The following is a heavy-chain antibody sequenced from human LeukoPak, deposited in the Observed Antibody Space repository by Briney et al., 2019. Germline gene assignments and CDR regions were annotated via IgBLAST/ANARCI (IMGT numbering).Heavy chain of an antibody. CDR1: GFTFSSYW. CDR2: IKQDGSEK. Sequence: GGSLRLSCAASGFTFSSYWMSWVRQAPGKGLEWVANIKQDGSEKYYVDSVKGRFTISRDNAKNSLYLQMNSLRAEDTAVYYCARAMADFWSGYAFDYWGQGTLATVSS. J-gene: IGHJ4*02. CDR3: ARAMADFWSGYAFDY. V-gene: IGHV3-7*01. D-gene: IGHD3-3*01.